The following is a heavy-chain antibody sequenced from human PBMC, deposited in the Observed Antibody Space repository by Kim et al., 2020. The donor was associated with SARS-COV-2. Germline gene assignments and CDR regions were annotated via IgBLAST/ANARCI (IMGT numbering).Heavy chain of an antibody. CDR3: ARGNHYCSSTSCYNDAFDI. D-gene: IGHD2-2*02. CDR2: IWYDGSNK. V-gene: IGHV3-33*01. J-gene: IGHJ3*02. Sequence: GGSLRLSCAASGFTFSSYGMHWVRQAPGKGLEWVAVIWYDGSNKYYADSVKGRFTISRDNSKNTLYLQMNSLRAEDTAVYYCARGNHYCSSTSCYNDAFDIWGQGTRVTVSS. CDR1: GFTFSSYG.